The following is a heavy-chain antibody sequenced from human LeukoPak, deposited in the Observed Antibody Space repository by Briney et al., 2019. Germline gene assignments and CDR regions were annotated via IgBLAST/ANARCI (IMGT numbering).Heavy chain of an antibody. J-gene: IGHJ4*02. Sequence: SETLSLTCTASGCSISNYDWSWIRQPPGKGLEWIGYIYYSGSTNYNPSLKSRVTISVDTSKNQFSLKLTSVTAADTAVYYFAKNPIRLWPPGFPDYSGQGTLVTVSS. V-gene: IGHV4-59*08. CDR2: IYYSGST. D-gene: IGHD2-15*01. CDR1: GCSISNYD. CDR3: AKNPIRLWPPGFPDY.